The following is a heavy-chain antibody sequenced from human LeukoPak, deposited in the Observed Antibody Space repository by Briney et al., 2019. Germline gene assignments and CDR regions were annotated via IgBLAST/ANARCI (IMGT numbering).Heavy chain of an antibody. Sequence: SETLSLTCAVYGGSFSGYYWSWIRQPPGKGLEWIGEINHSGSTNYNPSLKSRVTISVDTSKNQFSLKLSSVTAADTAVYYCARSSGWYYFDYWGQGTLVTVSS. V-gene: IGHV4-34*01. D-gene: IGHD6-19*01. CDR2: INHSGST. CDR3: ARSSGWYYFDY. CDR1: GGSFSGYY. J-gene: IGHJ4*02.